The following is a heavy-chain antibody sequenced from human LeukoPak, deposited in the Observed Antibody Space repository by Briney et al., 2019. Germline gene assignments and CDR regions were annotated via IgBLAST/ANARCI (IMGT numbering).Heavy chain of an antibody. CDR1: GFTFSSYW. Sequence: GGSLRLSCAASGFTFSSYWMSWVRQAPGKGLEWVANIKQDGSEKYYLDSVKGRFTISRDNAKNSLYLQMNSLTAEDTAVYYCARLESSGWYRFDYWGQGTLVTVSS. J-gene: IGHJ4*02. D-gene: IGHD6-19*01. CDR2: IKQDGSEK. CDR3: ARLESSGWYRFDY. V-gene: IGHV3-7*01.